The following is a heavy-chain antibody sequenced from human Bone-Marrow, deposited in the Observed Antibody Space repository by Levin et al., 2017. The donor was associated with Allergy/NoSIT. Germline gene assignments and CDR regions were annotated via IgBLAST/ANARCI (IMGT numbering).Heavy chain of an antibody. Sequence: SCAASGFTFSSYAMSWVRQAPGKGLEWVAAVSGSGGATYYADSAKGRFTISRDNSKNTLYLQMNSLRAEDTALYYCAKDLVSTYAKGFDYWGQGTLVTVSS. CDR1: GFTFSSYA. CDR3: AKDLVSTYAKGFDY. J-gene: IGHJ4*02. V-gene: IGHV3-23*01. D-gene: IGHD2-2*01. CDR2: VSGSGGAT.